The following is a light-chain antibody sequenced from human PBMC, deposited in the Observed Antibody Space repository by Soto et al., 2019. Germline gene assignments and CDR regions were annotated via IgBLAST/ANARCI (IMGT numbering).Light chain of an antibody. CDR1: SSDVGGYNY. CDR2: EVS. V-gene: IGLV2-14*01. Sequence: QSALTQPASVSGSPGQSITISCTETSSDVGGYNYVSWYQQHPGKAPKLMIYEVSNRPSGVSNRFSGSKSGNTASLTISGLQTEDEADYYCSSYTSSSTLYVYGTGTKLTVL. J-gene: IGLJ1*01. CDR3: SSYTSSSTLYV.